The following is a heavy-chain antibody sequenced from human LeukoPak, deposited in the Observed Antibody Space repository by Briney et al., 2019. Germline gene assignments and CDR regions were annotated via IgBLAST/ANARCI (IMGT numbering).Heavy chain of an antibody. Sequence: SETLSLTCTASGGSISRYYWSWIRQPPGKGLEWLGYMYYSGSTNYNPSLKSRVPKSVDTSKNQFSLKLSSVTAADTAVYYRARDSRGPDSSGYYQTLGIFDLWGRGTLVTVSS. CDR3: ARDSRGPDSSGYYQTLGIFDL. CDR1: GGSISRYY. D-gene: IGHD3-22*01. J-gene: IGHJ2*01. V-gene: IGHV4-59*01. CDR2: MYYSGST.